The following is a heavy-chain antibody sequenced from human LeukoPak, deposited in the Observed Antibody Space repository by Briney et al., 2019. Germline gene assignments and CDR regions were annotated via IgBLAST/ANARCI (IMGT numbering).Heavy chain of an antibody. J-gene: IGHJ4*02. CDR1: GFTFSSYG. Sequence: GRSLRLSCAASGFTFSSYGMHWVRQAPGKGLEWVAVISYDGSNKYYADSVKGRFTISRDNSKNTLYLQMNSLRAEDTAVYYCAKGFEYRFDYRGQGTLVTVSS. CDR2: ISYDGSNK. CDR3: AKGFEYRFDY. V-gene: IGHV3-30*18. D-gene: IGHD5-18*01.